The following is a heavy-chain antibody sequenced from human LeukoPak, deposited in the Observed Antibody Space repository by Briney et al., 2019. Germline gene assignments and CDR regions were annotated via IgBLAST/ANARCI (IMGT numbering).Heavy chain of an antibody. CDR3: ARDPPGCSGGSCYPSYYFDY. CDR2: INPSGGST. J-gene: IGHJ4*02. V-gene: IGHV1-46*01. CDR1: GYTXTSYY. D-gene: IGHD2-15*01. Sequence: ASVKVSCKASGYTXTSYYMHRVRQAPGQGLEWMGIINPSGGSTSYAQKFQGRVTMTRDTSTSTVYMELSSLRSEDTAVYYCARDPPGCSGGSCYPSYYFDYWGQGTLVTVSS.